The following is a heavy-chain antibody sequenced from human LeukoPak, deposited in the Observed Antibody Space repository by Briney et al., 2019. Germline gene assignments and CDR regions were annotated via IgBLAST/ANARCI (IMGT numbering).Heavy chain of an antibody. CDR1: GGSISSGGYY. Sequence: SQTLSLTCIVSGGSISSGGYYWSWIRQHPGKGLEWIGYIYYSGSTYYNPSLKSRVTISVDTSKNQFSLKLSSVTAADAAVYYCASLDSSGYTPTSYFDYWGQGTLVTVSS. D-gene: IGHD3-22*01. V-gene: IGHV4-31*03. CDR2: IYYSGST. J-gene: IGHJ4*02. CDR3: ASLDSSGYTPTSYFDY.